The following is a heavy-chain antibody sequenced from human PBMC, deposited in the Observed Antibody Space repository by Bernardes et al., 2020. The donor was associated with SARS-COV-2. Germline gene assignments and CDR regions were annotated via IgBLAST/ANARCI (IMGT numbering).Heavy chain of an antibody. CDR1: GFTFSSYG. CDR2: ISYDGSNK. J-gene: IGHJ5*02. Sequence: GGSLRLSCAASGFTFSSYGMHWVRQAPGKGLEWVAVISYDGSNKYYADSVKGRFTISRDNSKNTLYLQMNSLRAEDTAVYYCARDQADSSGYYFSWFDPWGQGTLVTVSS. V-gene: IGHV3-30*03. D-gene: IGHD3-22*01. CDR3: ARDQADSSGYYFSWFDP.